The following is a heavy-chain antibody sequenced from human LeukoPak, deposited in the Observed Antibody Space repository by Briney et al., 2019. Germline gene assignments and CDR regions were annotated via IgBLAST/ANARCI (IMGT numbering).Heavy chain of an antibody. Sequence: SVNVSCKASGGTFSSYAISRVRQAPGQGLEWMGGIIPIFGTANYAQKFQGRVTITADESTSTAYMELSSLRSEDTAVYYCARGGGLLWFGELLFNWFDPWGQGTLVTVSP. J-gene: IGHJ5*02. CDR1: GGTFSSYA. CDR3: ARGGGLLWFGELLFNWFDP. CDR2: IIPIFGTA. V-gene: IGHV1-69*13. D-gene: IGHD3-10*01.